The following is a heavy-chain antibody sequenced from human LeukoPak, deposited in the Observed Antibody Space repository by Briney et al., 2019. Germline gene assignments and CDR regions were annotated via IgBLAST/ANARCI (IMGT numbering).Heavy chain of an antibody. CDR2: ISFDGSNK. J-gene: IGHJ4*02. V-gene: IGHV3-30-3*01. CDR1: GFTFSSYT. CDR3: AKDSSGSH. D-gene: IGHD1-26*01. Sequence: GGSLRLSCAASGFTFSSYTIHWVRQPPGKGLEWVAVISFDGSNKYYADSVKGRFTISRDNSKNTLYLQMNSLRAEDTAVYYCAKDSSGSHWGQGTLVTVSS.